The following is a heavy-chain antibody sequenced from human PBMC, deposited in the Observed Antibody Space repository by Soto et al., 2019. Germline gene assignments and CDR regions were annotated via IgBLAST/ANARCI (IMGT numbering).Heavy chain of an antibody. V-gene: IGHV3-66*01. Sequence: RGSLRLSCAASGFTVSSNYMSWVRQAPGKGLEWVSVIYSGGSTYYADSVKGRFTISRDNSKNTLYLQMNSLRAEDTAVYYCARDRITMVRGVINQYYYYGMDVWGQGTTVTVSS. CDR2: IYSGGST. CDR3: ARDRITMVRGVINQYYYYGMDV. D-gene: IGHD3-10*01. CDR1: GFTVSSNY. J-gene: IGHJ6*02.